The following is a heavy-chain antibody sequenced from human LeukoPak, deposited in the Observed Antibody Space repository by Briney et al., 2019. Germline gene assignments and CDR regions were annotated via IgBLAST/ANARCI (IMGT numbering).Heavy chain of an antibody. CDR3: ALGGYFDY. J-gene: IGHJ4*02. D-gene: IGHD3-16*01. CDR2: ISGSGDST. V-gene: IGHV3-23*01. CDR1: GFTFSNYA. Sequence: GGSLRLSCAASGFTFSNYAMSWVRQAPGKGLEWVSGISGSGDSTYYVDSVKGRFTISRDNSKNTLYLQMNSLRAEDAAVYYCALGGYFDYWGQGTLVTVSS.